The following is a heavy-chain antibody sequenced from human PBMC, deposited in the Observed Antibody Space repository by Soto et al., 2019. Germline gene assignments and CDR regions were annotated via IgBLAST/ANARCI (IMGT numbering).Heavy chain of an antibody. CDR1: GGSISSYY. V-gene: IGHV4-59*01. CDR3: ARAPPLLWFGELSYYYMDV. Sequence: SETLSLTCTVSGGSISSYYWSWIRQPPGKGLEWIGYIYYSGSTNYNPSLKSRVTISVDTSKNQFSLKLSSVTAADTAGYYCARAPPLLWFGELSYYYMDVWGKGTTVTVSS. J-gene: IGHJ6*03. CDR2: IYYSGST. D-gene: IGHD3-10*01.